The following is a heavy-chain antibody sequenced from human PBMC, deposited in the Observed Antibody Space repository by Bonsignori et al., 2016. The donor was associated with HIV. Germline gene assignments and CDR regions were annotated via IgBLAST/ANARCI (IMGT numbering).Heavy chain of an antibody. J-gene: IGHJ6*03. V-gene: IGHV3-30*18. Sequence: WIRQPPGKGLEWVALISYDGSNKYYADSVKGRFTISRDNSKNTLYLQMNSLRTEDTAVYYCAKGIIKYYYYYMDVWGKGTTVTVSS. CDR2: ISYDGSNK. D-gene: IGHD2-15*01. CDR3: AKGIIKYYYYYMDV.